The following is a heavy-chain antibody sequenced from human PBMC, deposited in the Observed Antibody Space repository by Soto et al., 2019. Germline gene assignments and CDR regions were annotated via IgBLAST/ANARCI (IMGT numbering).Heavy chain of an antibody. CDR3: ARDSSMITFGGVIVTLFDY. CDR1: GYTFTSYD. V-gene: IGHV1-8*01. CDR2: MNPNSGNT. Sequence: ASVKVSCKASGYTFTSYDINWVRQATGQGLEWMGWMNPNSGNTGYAQKFQGRVTMTRNTSISTAYMELSSLRSEDTAVYYCARDSSMITFGGVIVTLFDYWGQGTLVTVSS. D-gene: IGHD3-16*02. J-gene: IGHJ4*02.